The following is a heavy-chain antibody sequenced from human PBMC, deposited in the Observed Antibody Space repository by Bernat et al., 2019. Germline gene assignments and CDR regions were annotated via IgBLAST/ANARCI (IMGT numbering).Heavy chain of an antibody. Sequence: EVQLVESGGALVQPGGSLRLSCVGSGFSFSGIWMTWVRQAPGKGLEWVANIKQDGSVQHYVDSVKGRFIISRDNTKNSLFLQMNSLRVDDTAVYYCARGYVPENWGKGTLVTVSS. D-gene: IGHD3-10*02. V-gene: IGHV3-7*03. CDR3: ARGYVPEN. CDR1: GFSFSGIW. CDR2: IKQDGSVQ. J-gene: IGHJ1*01.